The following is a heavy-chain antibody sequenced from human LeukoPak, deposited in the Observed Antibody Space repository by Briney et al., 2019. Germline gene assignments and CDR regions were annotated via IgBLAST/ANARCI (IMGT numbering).Heavy chain of an antibody. CDR3: ARDSKSVTDYGDYVFYA. V-gene: IGHV7-4-1*02. J-gene: IGHJ5*02. Sequence: ASVKVSCKASGYTFTSYAMNWVRQAPGQGLEWMGWVNTNTGNPTYAQGFTGRFVFSLDTSVSTAYLQISSLKAEDTAVYYCARDSKSVTDYGDYVFYAWGQGTLVTVSS. CDR2: VNTNTGNP. CDR1: GYTFTSYA. D-gene: IGHD4-17*01.